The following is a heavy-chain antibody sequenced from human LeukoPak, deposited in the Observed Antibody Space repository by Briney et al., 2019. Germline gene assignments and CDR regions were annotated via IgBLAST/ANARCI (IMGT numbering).Heavy chain of an antibody. J-gene: IGHJ4*02. CDR1: GFTFGTYG. Sequence: PGGSLRLSCAASGFTFGTYGMHWVRQAPGKGLEWVAFIRYDGSNKYYADSVKGRFTISRDNSKNTLYLQMNSLRTEDTAVYYCARGSEDYDSSGYYYDLGDYWGQGTLVTVSS. V-gene: IGHV3-30*02. CDR2: IRYDGSNK. D-gene: IGHD3-22*01. CDR3: ARGSEDYDSSGYYYDLGDY.